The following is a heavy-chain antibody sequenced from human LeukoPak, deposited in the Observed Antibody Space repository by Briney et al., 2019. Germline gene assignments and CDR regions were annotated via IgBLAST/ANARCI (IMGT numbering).Heavy chain of an antibody. Sequence: PSETLSLTCAVYGGSISGYYWSWIRQPPGKGLEWIGYIFYTGSTSYNPSLKGRVTMSVDTSKNQFSVKLTSVTAADTAVYYCARDWDYGNFVYALDVWGQGTMVTVSS. CDR2: IFYTGST. CDR1: GGSISGYY. J-gene: IGHJ3*01. V-gene: IGHV4-59*01. D-gene: IGHD4-11*01. CDR3: ARDWDYGNFVYALDV.